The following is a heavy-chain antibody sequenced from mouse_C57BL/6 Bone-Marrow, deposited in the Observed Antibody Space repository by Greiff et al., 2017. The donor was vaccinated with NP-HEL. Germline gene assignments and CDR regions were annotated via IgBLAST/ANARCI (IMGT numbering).Heavy chain of an antibody. Sequence: EVQLQQSGPELVKPGASVKISCKASGYTFTDYYMNWVKQSHGKSLEWIGDINPNNGGTSYNQKFKGKATLTVAKSSSTAYMELRSLTSEDSAVYYCAREGGLLRYLYAMDYWGQGTSVTVSS. V-gene: IGHV1-26*01. CDR2: INPNNGGT. CDR3: AREGGLLRYLYAMDY. CDR1: GYTFTDYY. D-gene: IGHD1-1*01. J-gene: IGHJ4*01.